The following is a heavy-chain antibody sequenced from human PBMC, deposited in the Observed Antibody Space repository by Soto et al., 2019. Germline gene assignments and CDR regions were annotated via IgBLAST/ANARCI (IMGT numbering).Heavy chain of an antibody. J-gene: IGHJ4*02. CDR2: MNPNSGNT. CDR1: GYTFTSYD. CDR3: ARCLQGLVPDY. Sequence: QVQLVQSGAEVKKPGASVKVSCKASGYTFTSYDINWVRQATGQGREWMGLMNPNSGNTGYAQKFEGSVTMTRNTAISTAYMELSSLRTEDTAEDNCARCLQGLVPDYWGQGTLVTVSS. D-gene: IGHD6-19*01. V-gene: IGHV1-8*01.